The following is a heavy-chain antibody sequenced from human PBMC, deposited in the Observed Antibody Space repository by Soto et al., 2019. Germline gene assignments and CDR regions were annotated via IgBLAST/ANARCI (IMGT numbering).Heavy chain of an antibody. Sequence: SETLSLTCTVHGGSFSGYYWDWIRQPPGKGLEWIGYVFYSGSTNYNPSLRSGPTISVDTSKNQFSLKLRSVTAADTAVYYCARGPIAAAGNNYYYGMDVWGEGTTVTVSS. CDR3: ARGPIAAAGNNYYYGMDV. J-gene: IGHJ6*04. CDR2: VFYSGST. V-gene: IGHV4-59*12. CDR1: GGSFSGYY. D-gene: IGHD6-13*01.